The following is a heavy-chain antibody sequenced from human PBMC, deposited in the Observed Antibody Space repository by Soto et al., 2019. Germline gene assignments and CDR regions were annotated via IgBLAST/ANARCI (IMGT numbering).Heavy chain of an antibody. D-gene: IGHD3-10*01. CDR3: AKVRLAYGSGSYFVD. CDR1: GFTFSSYA. V-gene: IGHV3-23*01. Sequence: EVQLLESGGGLVQPGGSLRLSCAASGFTFSSYAMSWVRQAPGKGLEWVSAISGSGGSTYYADSVKGRFTISRDNSKNTLYLQMNRLRAEDTAVYYCAKVRLAYGSGSYFVDWGQGTLVTVSS. CDR2: ISGSGGST. J-gene: IGHJ4*02.